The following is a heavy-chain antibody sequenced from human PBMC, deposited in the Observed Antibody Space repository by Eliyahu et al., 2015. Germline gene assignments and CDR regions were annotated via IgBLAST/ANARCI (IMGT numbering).Heavy chain of an antibody. CDR3: ARDLKAMIPLLHGMDV. CDR1: GYTFTTYG. D-gene: IGHD3-10*01. Sequence: QVQLVQSGAEVKSPGASVKVSCKASGYTFTTYGIHWVRQAPGQGLEWMGWISPYNGNTNYAQRLQGRVTMTTDTSTTTAYMELRSLRFDDTAVYYCARDLKAMIPLLHGMDVWGKGTTVTVSS. J-gene: IGHJ6*03. V-gene: IGHV1-18*04. CDR2: ISPYNGNT.